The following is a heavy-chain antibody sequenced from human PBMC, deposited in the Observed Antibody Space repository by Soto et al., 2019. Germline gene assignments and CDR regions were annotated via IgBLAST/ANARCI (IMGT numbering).Heavy chain of an antibody. CDR1: GYTFTSYG. J-gene: IGHJ3*02. D-gene: IGHD3-22*01. CDR2: ISAYNGNT. V-gene: IGHV1-18*01. Sequence: QVQLVQSGAEVKKPGASVKVSCKASGYTFTSYGISWVRQAPGQGLEWMGWISAYNGNTSYAQKLQGRVTMTTDTSTSTAYMELRSLRSDDTAVYYCARDRVTMIVVVTTGPDAFDIWGQGTMVTVSS. CDR3: ARDRVTMIVVVTTGPDAFDI.